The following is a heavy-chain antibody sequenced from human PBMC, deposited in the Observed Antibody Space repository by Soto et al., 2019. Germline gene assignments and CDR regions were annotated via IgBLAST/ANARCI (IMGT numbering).Heavy chain of an antibody. CDR3: ARLGASRTLV. D-gene: IGHD7-27*01. CDR2: VYYTGDT. V-gene: IGHV4-59*01. J-gene: IGHJ3*01. CDR1: GGSINSYY. Sequence: QVQLQESGPRLVKPSETLSVTCNVSGGSINSYYWSWIRQSPGKGLEWIGYVYYTGDTNYNPSLKSQVTISVDPSKSQFSLKLNSVTAADTAVYFCARLGASRTLVWGQGTMVTVSS.